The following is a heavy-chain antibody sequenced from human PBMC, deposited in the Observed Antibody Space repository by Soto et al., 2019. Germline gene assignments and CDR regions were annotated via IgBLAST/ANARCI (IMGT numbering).Heavy chain of an antibody. CDR2: XXXXGSNK. CDR1: GFTFSSYG. J-gene: IGHJ6*02. V-gene: IGHV3-30*03. CDR3: AXXXXXVVPAAISNXXYYGMDV. D-gene: IGHD2-2*01. Sequence: QVQLVESGGGVVQPGRSLRLSCAASGFTFSSYGMHWXRXXXXXXXXXXXXXXXXGSNKYYADSVKGRFTISRDNSKNXXYLQXNXXRAXDXAXXXXAXXXXXVVPAAISNXXYYGMDVWGQGTTVTVSS.